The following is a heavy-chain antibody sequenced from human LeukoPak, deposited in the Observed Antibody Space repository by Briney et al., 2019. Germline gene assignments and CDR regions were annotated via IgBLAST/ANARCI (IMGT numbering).Heavy chain of an antibody. J-gene: IGHJ3*02. CDR2: ISSSSNYI. CDR1: GFTFSTYN. V-gene: IGHV3-21*01. CDR3: ARDVGASAPDAFDI. D-gene: IGHD1-26*01. Sequence: KPGGSLRLSCAASGFTFSTYNMNWVRQAPGKGLEWVSSISSSSNYIYYADSVKGRFAISRDSAKNSLYLQMNSLRAEDTDVYYCARDVGASAPDAFDIWGQGTMVTVSS.